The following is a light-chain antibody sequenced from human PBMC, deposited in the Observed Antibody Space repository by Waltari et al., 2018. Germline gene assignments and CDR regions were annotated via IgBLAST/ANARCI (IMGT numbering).Light chain of an antibody. V-gene: IGLV3-21*02. CDR1: NLGSKS. J-gene: IGLJ2*01. Sequence: SYVLTQPPSVSVGPGQTARITGGGDNLGSKSVHWYRQKPGQAPLMVVHDDTDRSLAIHGRFFGPNSGETATLTIRKFEAEDEADYYCQVWDSFNDPVVFGGGTKLTV. CDR3: QVWDSFNDPVV. CDR2: DDT.